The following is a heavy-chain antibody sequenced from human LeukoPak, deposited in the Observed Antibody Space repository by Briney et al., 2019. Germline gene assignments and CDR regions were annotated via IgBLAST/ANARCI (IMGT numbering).Heavy chain of an antibody. V-gene: IGHV4-34*01. CDR1: GGSFSGYY. Sequence: SETLSLTCAVFGGSFSGYYWSWLRQPPGKGLEWIGEINHSGSTNYNPSLKSRVTISVDTSKNQFSLKLSSVTTADTSVYYCARGRITISWGQGTLVTVSS. CDR2: INHSGST. D-gene: IGHD3-3*01. CDR3: ARGRITIS. J-gene: IGHJ5*02.